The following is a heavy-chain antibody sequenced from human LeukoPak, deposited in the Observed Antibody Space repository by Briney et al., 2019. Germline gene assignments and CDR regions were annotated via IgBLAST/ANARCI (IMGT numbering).Heavy chain of an antibody. J-gene: IGHJ4*02. Sequence: GGSLRLSCAASGFTVSSNYMSWVRQAPGKGLEWVSVIYSDGSTYYADSVKGRFTISRDNSKNTLYLQMNSLRAEDTAVYYCARDPGNYGGNSWFDYWGQGTLVTVSS. V-gene: IGHV3-53*01. CDR2: IYSDGST. CDR1: GFTVSSNY. D-gene: IGHD4-23*01. CDR3: ARDPGNYGGNSWFDY.